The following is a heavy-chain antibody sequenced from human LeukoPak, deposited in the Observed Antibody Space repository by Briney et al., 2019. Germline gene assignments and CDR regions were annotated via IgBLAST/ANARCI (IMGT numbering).Heavy chain of an antibody. Sequence: TSETLSLTCAVYGGSFSGYYWSWIRQPPGKGLECIGEINHSGSTNYNPSLKSRVTISVDTSKNQFSLRLSSVTAADTAVYYCARGPHTGVNYYDSSGYYYWGQGTLVTVSS. D-gene: IGHD3-22*01. CDR2: INHSGST. J-gene: IGHJ4*02. CDR3: ARGPHTGVNYYDSSGYYY. V-gene: IGHV4-34*01. CDR1: GGSFSGYY.